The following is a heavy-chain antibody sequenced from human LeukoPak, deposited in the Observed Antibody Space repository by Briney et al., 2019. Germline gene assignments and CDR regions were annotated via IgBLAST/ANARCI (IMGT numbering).Heavy chain of an antibody. D-gene: IGHD6-19*01. V-gene: IGHV3-21*01. CDR1: GFTFSSYS. CDR3: ARGLVGGWSISDY. CDR2: ISSSSSYI. J-gene: IGHJ4*02. Sequence: GGSLRLSCAASGFTFSSYSMNWVRQAPGKGREWVSSISSSSSYIYYADSVKGRFTISRDNAKNSLSLQMNSLRAEDTAVHYCARGLVGGWSISDYWGQGTLVTVSS.